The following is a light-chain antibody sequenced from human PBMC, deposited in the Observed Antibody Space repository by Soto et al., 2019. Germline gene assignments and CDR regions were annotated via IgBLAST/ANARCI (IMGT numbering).Light chain of an antibody. CDR1: SGHSNYA. J-gene: IGLJ3*02. Sequence: QPVLTQSPSASASLGASVKLTCTLSSGHSNYAIAWHQQQPEKGPRYLMKVNSDGSYTKGDGIPDRFSGSSSGAERYLTISSLQSEDEADYYCQTWATGWVFGGGTKLTVL. V-gene: IGLV4-69*01. CDR2: VNSDGSY. CDR3: QTWATGWV.